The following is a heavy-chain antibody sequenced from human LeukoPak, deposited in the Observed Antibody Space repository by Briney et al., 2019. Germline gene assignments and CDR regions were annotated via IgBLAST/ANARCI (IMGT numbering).Heavy chain of an antibody. CDR2: IYTSEST. J-gene: IGHJ4*02. V-gene: IGHV4-4*07. CDR1: GGSISNYY. Sequence: SETLSLTCTVSGGSISNYYWSWIRQPAGKGLVWIGRIYTSESTDYNPSLKSRVTMSVDTSKNQFSLKLSSVTAADTAVYYCARTKRHNWNYFLFDCWGQGTLVTVSS. CDR3: ARTKRHNWNYFLFDC. D-gene: IGHD1-7*01.